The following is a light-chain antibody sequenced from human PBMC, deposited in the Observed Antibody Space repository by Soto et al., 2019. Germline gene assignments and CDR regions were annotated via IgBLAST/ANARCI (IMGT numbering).Light chain of an antibody. J-gene: IGLJ1*01. CDR3: QSYDRSLSGSV. Sequence: GRAPKLLIYDNNNRPSGIPDRFSGSKSGTSASLAISRLLAEDEADYYCQSYDRSLSGSVFGTGTKVTVL. V-gene: IGLV1-40*01. CDR2: DNN.